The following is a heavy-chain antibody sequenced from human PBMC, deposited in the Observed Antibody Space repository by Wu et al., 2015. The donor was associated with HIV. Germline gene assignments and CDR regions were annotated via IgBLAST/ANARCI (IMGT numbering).Heavy chain of an antibody. J-gene: IGHJ4*02. Sequence: QVQLVQSGAEVKKPGASVKVSCKASGYTFTAYYMQWVRQAPGQGLEWMGWLNPNYGTTNYAQNFQGRVTFTRDTSINTAYMELSSLRSEDTAVYYCARALDLRRNNKWYHPIGYWGQGTPVTVSS. CDR3: ARALDLRRNNKWYHPIGY. V-gene: IGHV1-2*02. CDR2: LNPNYGTT. D-gene: IGHD2-2*01. CDR1: GYTFTAYY.